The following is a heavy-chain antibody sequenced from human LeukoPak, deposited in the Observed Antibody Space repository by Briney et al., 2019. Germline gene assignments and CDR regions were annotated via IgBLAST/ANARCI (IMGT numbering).Heavy chain of an antibody. CDR3: ARGRNLNDY. CDR2: INHSGSA. J-gene: IGHJ4*02. Sequence: SETLSLTCAVYGGSFSGYYWSWIRQPPGKGLEWIGEINHSGSANYNPSLKSRVTISVDTSKNQFSLKLSSVTAADTAVYYCARGRNLNDYWGQGTLVTVSS. CDR1: GGSFSGYY. V-gene: IGHV4-34*01.